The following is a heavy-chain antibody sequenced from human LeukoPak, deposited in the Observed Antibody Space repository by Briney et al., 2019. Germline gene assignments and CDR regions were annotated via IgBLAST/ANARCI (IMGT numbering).Heavy chain of an antibody. V-gene: IGHV3-23*01. Sequence: GSLRLSCAASGFTFSTYAVNWVRQAPGKGLEWVSAIKGRFTISRDNSKNTLYLQMSSLRAEDTAVYYCAKDRGRYYDSNGYYWGYYFDSWGQGILVTVST. J-gene: IGHJ4*02. D-gene: IGHD3-22*01. CDR1: GFTFSTYA. CDR3: AKDRGRYYDSNGYYWGYYFDS. CDR2: I.